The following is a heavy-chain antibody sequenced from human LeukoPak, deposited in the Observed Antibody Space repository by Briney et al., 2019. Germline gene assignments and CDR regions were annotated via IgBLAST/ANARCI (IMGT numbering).Heavy chain of an antibody. CDR3: ARIFTDSSTYYSEY. CDR1: GGSISRSY. J-gene: IGHJ4*02. D-gene: IGHD3-22*01. CDR2: IYSSGST. Sequence: SETLSLTCTVSGGSISRSYWSWIRQPPGKGLEWIGYIYSSGSTNYNPSLKSRVTISVDTSKNQSSLKLSSVTAAGTAVYYCARIFTDSSTYYSEYWGQGTLVTVSS. V-gene: IGHV4-59*01.